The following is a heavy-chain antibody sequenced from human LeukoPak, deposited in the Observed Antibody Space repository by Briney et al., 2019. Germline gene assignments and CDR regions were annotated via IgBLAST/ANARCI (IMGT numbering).Heavy chain of an antibody. CDR3: ARTMIVVGVGSYYYYMDV. V-gene: IGHV7-4-1*02. D-gene: IGHD3-22*01. J-gene: IGHJ6*03. CDR2: INTNTGNP. CDR1: GYAFTRYA. Sequence: ASVKVSCKASGYAFTRYAMNWVRQAPGQGLEWMGWINTNTGNPTYAQGFTGRFVFSLDTSVSTAYLQISSLKAEDTAVYYCARTMIVVGVGSYYYYMDVWGKGTTVTVSS.